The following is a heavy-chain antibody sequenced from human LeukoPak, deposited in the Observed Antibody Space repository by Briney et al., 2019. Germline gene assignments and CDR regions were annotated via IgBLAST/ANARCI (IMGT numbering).Heavy chain of an antibody. V-gene: IGHV4-59*08. CDR1: GGSISDNS. CDR2: IHYTGST. Sequence: SDTLSLTCSVSGGSISDNSWSWIRRPPGKGLECISHIHYTGSTDYNPSLKSRVTLSLDTPKNQFSLKVSSVTAADTAVYYCARLSHIAEAGAYSYHSLTIWSQGTTVTVSS. CDR3: ARLSHIAEAGAYSYHSLTI. D-gene: IGHD6-13*01. J-gene: IGHJ6*02.